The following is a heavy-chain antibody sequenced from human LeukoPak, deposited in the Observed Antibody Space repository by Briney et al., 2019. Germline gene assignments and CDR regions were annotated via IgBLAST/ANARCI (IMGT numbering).Heavy chain of an antibody. Sequence: PSETLSLTCTVSGGSISSYYWSWIRQPPGKGLEWIGYIYYSGSTNYNPSLKSRVTISVDTSKNPFSLKLSSVTAADTAVYYCARARRSSSSPIDYWGQGTLVTVSS. J-gene: IGHJ4*02. CDR2: IYYSGST. CDR3: ARARRSSSSPIDY. V-gene: IGHV4-59*01. D-gene: IGHD6-13*01. CDR1: GGSISSYY.